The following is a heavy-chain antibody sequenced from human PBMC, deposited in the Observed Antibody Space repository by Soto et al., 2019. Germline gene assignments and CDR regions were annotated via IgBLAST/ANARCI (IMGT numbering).Heavy chain of an antibody. D-gene: IGHD3-10*01. Sequence: GGSLRLSCAASGFTFSSYSMNWVRQAPGKGLEWVSSISSSSSYIYYADSVKGRFTISRDNAKNSLYLQMNSLRDEDTAVYYCARCPDYYYGSGSYDPNYYYYMDVWGKGTTVTVSS. CDR2: ISSSSSYI. CDR1: GFTFSSYS. CDR3: ARCPDYYYGSGSYDPNYYYYMDV. J-gene: IGHJ6*03. V-gene: IGHV3-21*01.